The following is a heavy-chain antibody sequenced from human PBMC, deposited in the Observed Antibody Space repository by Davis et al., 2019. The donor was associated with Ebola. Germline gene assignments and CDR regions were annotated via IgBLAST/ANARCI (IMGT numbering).Heavy chain of an antibody. CDR2: INPSIGNT. D-gene: IGHD3-10*01. J-gene: IGHJ4*02. V-gene: IGHV1-18*01. CDR3: ASGEFVDF. Sequence: ASVKVSCKASGYTFTRFGISWVRQAPGQGLEWMGLINPSIGNTSLAQKFQDRVTLTRDTSTRTVHMDLSSLKSDDTAIYYCASGEFVDFWGQGTLVTVSS. CDR1: GYTFTRFG.